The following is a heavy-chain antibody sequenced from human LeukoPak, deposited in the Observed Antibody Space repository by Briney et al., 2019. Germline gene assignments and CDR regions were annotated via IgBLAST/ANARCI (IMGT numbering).Heavy chain of an antibody. Sequence: PGGSLRLSCAASGFAFSIYVMSWVRQAPAMGLKWVSSISGGGGGTYYADSVKGRFTISRDNAKNTLYLQMNSLRAEDTAVYYCAKEDRSSSRSYFAYWGQGALVTVSS. CDR1: GFAFSIYV. CDR3: AKEDRSSSRSYFAY. D-gene: IGHD6-6*01. CDR2: ISGGGGGT. J-gene: IGHJ4*02. V-gene: IGHV3-23*01.